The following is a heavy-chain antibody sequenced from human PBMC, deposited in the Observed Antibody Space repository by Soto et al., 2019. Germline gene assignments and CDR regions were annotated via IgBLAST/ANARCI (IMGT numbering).Heavy chain of an antibody. CDR1: GGSISSYY. CDR3: ARAGGYCSSTSCYDMYYYYYGMDV. D-gene: IGHD2-2*01. V-gene: IGHV4-59*12. Sequence: SETLSLTCTVSGGSISSYYWSWIRQPPGKGLEWIGYIYYSGSTNYNPSLKSRVTISVDTSKNQFSLKLSSVTAADTAVYYCARAGGYCSSTSCYDMYYYYYGMDVWGQGTTVTVSS. J-gene: IGHJ6*02. CDR2: IYYSGST.